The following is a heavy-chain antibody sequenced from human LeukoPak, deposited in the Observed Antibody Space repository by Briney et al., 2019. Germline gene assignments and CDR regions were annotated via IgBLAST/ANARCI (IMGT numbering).Heavy chain of an antibody. CDR2: IKQDGSEK. CDR1: GFTFSSYW. Sequence: TGGSLRLSCAASGFTFSSYWMSWVRQAPGKGLGWVANIKQDGSEKYYVDSAKGRFTISRDNAKNSLYLQMNSLRAEDTAVYYCARDGSSWYRLGDYWGQGTLVTVSS. J-gene: IGHJ4*02. CDR3: ARDGSSWYRLGDY. V-gene: IGHV3-7*01. D-gene: IGHD6-13*01.